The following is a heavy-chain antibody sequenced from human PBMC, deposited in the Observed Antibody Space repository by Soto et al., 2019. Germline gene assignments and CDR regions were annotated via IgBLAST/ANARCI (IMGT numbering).Heavy chain of an antibody. V-gene: IGHV1-18*01. CDR3: ARWVVPADARYSFDP. CDR1: GYTFTSYG. D-gene: IGHD2-2*01. J-gene: IGHJ5*02. CDR2: ISAYNGNT. Sequence: QVQLVQSGAEVKKPGASVKVSCKASGYTFTSYGISCVRQAPGQGLEWMGWISAYNGNTNYAQKLQGRVTMTPDTSTSAAYMELRSLRSDDTAVYYCARWVVPADARYSFDPWGQGTLVTVSS.